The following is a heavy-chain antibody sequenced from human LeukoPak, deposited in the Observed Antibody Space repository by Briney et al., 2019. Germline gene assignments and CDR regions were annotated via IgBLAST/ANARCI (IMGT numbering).Heavy chain of an antibody. D-gene: IGHD3-16*01. CDR2: IRHDGNDK. V-gene: IGHV3-30*02. CDR3: GKEGARSISAYYSDY. CDR1: GFIFSSYG. J-gene: IGHJ4*02. Sequence: GGSLRLSCAASGFIFSSYGIHWVRQAPGKGLEWVAFIRHDGNDKFYAESVKGRFTSSRDNSKNTVFLQMNSLRPEDSAVYYCGKEGARSISAYYSDYWGQGTLVTVSS.